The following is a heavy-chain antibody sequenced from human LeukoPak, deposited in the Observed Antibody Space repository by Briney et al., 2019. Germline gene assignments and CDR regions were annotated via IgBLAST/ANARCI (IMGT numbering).Heavy chain of an antibody. D-gene: IGHD3-22*01. Sequence: SETLSLTCTVSGGSISSSSYYWGWIRQPPGKGLEWIGSIYYSGSTYYNPSLKSRVTISVDTSKNQFSLKLSSVTAADTAVYYCARRSYYYDSSGYIDWGQGTLVTVSS. CDR2: IYYSGST. J-gene: IGHJ4*02. V-gene: IGHV4-39*07. CDR3: ARRSYYYDSSGYID. CDR1: GGSISSSSYY.